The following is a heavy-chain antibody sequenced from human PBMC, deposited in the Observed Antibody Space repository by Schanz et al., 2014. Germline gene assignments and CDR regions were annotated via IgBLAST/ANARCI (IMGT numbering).Heavy chain of an antibody. CDR1: GFTLSNYA. CDR2: LSEGGGGT. CDR3: AKAADWPVTRFDP. D-gene: IGHD3-9*01. J-gene: IGHJ5*02. V-gene: IGHV3-23*04. Sequence: EVQLVESGGGLVQPGGSLRLSCAASGFTLSNYAMSWVRQAPGKGLEWVSALSEGGGGTHYADSVRGRFTISSDSSKNTLYLQRSSLRADDTAVYYCAKAADWPVTRFDPWGQGTLVTVSS.